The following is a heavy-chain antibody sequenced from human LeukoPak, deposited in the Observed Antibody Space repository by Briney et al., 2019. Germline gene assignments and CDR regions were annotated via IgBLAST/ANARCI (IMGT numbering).Heavy chain of an antibody. Sequence: ASVKVSCKASGYTFTSYGISWVRQAPGQGLEWMGWISAYNGNTNYAQKLQGRVTMTRDMSTSTVYMELSSLRSEDTAVYYCARDCSGGSCYSHYWGQGTLVTVSS. CDR1: GYTFTSYG. J-gene: IGHJ4*02. V-gene: IGHV1-18*01. CDR2: ISAYNGNT. CDR3: ARDCSGGSCYSHY. D-gene: IGHD2-15*01.